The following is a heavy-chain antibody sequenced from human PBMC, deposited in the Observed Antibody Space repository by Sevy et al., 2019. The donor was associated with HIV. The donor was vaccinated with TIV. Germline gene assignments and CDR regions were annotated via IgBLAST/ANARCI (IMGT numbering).Heavy chain of an antibody. CDR3: ATEFYYNWFDP. Sequence: ASVKVSCKVSGYTLTELSMHWVRQAPGKGLEWMGGFNPEDGETIYAQKFQGRVTMTADTSTDTAYMELSSLRSEDTAVYYCATEFYYNWFDPWGQGTLVTVSS. D-gene: IGHD2-21*01. CDR1: GYTLTELS. CDR2: FNPEDGET. J-gene: IGHJ5*02. V-gene: IGHV1-24*01.